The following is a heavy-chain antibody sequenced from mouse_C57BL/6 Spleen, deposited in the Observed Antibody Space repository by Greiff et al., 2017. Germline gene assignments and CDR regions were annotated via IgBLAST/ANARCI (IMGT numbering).Heavy chain of an antibody. CDR2: IDPSDSYT. J-gene: IGHJ3*01. D-gene: IGHD3-1*01. V-gene: IGHV1-69*01. CDR1: GYTFTSYW. CDR3: ASRGVSAWFAY. Sequence: QVQLQQPGAELVMPGASVKLSCKASGYTFTSYWMHWVKQRPGQGLEWIGEIDPSDSYTNYNQKFKGKSTLTVDKSSSTAYMQLSSLTSEDSAVYYCASRGVSAWFAYWGQGTLVTVSA.